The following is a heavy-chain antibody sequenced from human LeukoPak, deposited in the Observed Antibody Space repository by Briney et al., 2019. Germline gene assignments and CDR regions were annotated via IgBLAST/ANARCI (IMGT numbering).Heavy chain of an antibody. V-gene: IGHV4-34*01. J-gene: IGHJ4*02. CDR2: INHSGNI. Sequence: SGTLSLTCAVYGWSFSGYYWTWIRQPPGKGLEWIGEINHSGNINYNPSLKSRLTLSVDTSKNQFSLKLSSMTAADTAVYYCARGRRWWGQGALVTVSS. CDR3: ARGRRW. CDR1: GWSFSGYY. D-gene: IGHD5-24*01.